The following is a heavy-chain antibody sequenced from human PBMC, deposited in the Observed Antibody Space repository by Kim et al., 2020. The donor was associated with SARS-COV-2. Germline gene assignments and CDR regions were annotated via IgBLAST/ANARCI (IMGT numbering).Heavy chain of an antibody. CDR2: ISGSGGST. D-gene: IGHD1-26*01. Sequence: GGSLRLSCAASGFTFSSYAMSWVRQAPGKGLEWVSAISGSGGSTYYADSVKGRFTISRDNSKNTLYLQMNSLRAEDTAVYYCAKDMEEWELTPDLDYWGQGTLVTVSS. J-gene: IGHJ4*02. CDR3: AKDMEEWELTPDLDY. CDR1: GFTFSSYA. V-gene: IGHV3-23*01.